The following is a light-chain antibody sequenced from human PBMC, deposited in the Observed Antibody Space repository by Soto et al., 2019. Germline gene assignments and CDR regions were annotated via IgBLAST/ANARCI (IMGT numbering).Light chain of an antibody. J-gene: IGLJ1*01. V-gene: IGLV1-47*01. CDR2: RNS. CDR3: ATCDYRLNGHF. CDR1: SSNIGTNY. Sequence: QSMFTQQPSASGTYRQTVTVSCTGSSSNIGTNYVYWYQQLPGTAPTLLIYRNSQRPSGVPDRFSGSKSGTSASLAISGLRSEDEADYYCATCDYRLNGHFFGSGT.